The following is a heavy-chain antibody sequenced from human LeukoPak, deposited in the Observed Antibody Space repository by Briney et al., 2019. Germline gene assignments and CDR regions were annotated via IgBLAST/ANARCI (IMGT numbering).Heavy chain of an antibody. CDR2: MNPNSGNT. Sequence: GASVKVSCKASGYTFTSYDINWVRQATGQGLEWMGWMNPNSGNTGYAQKFQGRVTMTRNTSISTAYMELSSLRSEDTAVYYCARDRPGRYCSTISCYSASPFDPWGQGTLVTVSS. J-gene: IGHJ5*02. D-gene: IGHD2-2*02. CDR3: ARDRPGRYCSTISCYSASPFDP. V-gene: IGHV1-8*01. CDR1: GYTFTSYD.